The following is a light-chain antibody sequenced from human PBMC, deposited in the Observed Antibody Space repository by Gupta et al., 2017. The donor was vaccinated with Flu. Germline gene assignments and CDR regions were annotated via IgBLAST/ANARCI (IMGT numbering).Light chain of an antibody. CDR3: AAWDDGLNGQV. CDR2: TNN. Sequence: QSVLTQAPSASGTPGQRVTISCSGSRSNIGSNTVNWYRQLPGTAPKLLIYTNNQRPSGVPDRFSGSKSGTSASLAISGLQSEDEADYYCAAWDDGLNGQVFGGGTKLTVL. CDR1: RSNIGSNT. J-gene: IGLJ3*02. V-gene: IGLV1-44*01.